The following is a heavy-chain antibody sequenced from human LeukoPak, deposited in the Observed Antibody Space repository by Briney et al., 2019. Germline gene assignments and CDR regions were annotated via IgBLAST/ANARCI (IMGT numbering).Heavy chain of an antibody. D-gene: IGHD3-22*01. Sequence: GGSLRLSSAASGFTFSIYSMHWVRQAPGRGLEWVVFIRYDGSNKYYADSVRGRFTISRDNSKNTLYLQMNSLRAEDTAVYYCATMVEIVVVRRGAFDIWGRGTMVTVSS. V-gene: IGHV3-30*02. J-gene: IGHJ3*02. CDR1: GFTFSIYS. CDR2: IRYDGSNK. CDR3: ATMVEIVVVRRGAFDI.